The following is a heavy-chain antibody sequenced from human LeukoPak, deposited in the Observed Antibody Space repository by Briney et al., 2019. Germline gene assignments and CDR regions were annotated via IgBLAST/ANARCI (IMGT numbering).Heavy chain of an antibody. CDR2: ISYDGSVK. V-gene: IGHV3-30*18. CDR1: GFTFRTYG. CDR3: AKDASVGTYPGAFHV. D-gene: IGHD1-26*01. Sequence: PGGSLRLSCAASGFTFRTYGFHWVRQAPGKGLEWVAHISYDGSVKNYADSVKGRFTISRDNSKNTLYVHMSSLRAEDTALYYCAKDASVGTYPGAFHVWGQGTMVTVSS. J-gene: IGHJ3*01.